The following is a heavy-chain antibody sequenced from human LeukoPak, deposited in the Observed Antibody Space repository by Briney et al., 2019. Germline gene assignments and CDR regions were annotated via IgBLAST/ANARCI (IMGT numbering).Heavy chain of an antibody. V-gene: IGHV5-10-1*01. J-gene: IGHJ3*02. CDR2: INPSDSYT. CDR1: GYSFTSYW. CDR3: ARHIQVLEQWPHHDALGI. Sequence: GESLKISCKGSGYSFTSYWISWVRQMPGKSLEWMGRINPSDSYTNYIPSFQGHFTTSADKSISTAYLQWSSLKASEAAMYYCARHIQVLEQWPHHDALGICGQGIMVIVSS. D-gene: IGHD6-19*01.